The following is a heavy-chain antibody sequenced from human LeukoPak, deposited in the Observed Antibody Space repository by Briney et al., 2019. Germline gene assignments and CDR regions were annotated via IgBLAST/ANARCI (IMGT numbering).Heavy chain of an antibody. V-gene: IGHV3-23*01. CDR2: ISGSGGST. CDR3: AKERTRGWFGELLRAFDY. J-gene: IGHJ4*02. Sequence: GGSLRLSCAASGFTFSSYAMSWVRQAPGKGLGWVSAISGSGGSTYYADSVKGRFTISRDNSKNTLYLQMNSLRAEDTAVYYCAKERTRGWFGELLRAFDYWGQGTLVTVSS. CDR1: GFTFSSYA. D-gene: IGHD3-10*01.